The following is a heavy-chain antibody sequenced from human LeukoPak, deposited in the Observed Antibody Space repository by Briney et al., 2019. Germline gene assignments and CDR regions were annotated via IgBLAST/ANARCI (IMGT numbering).Heavy chain of an antibody. V-gene: IGHV4-34*01. CDR1: GGSFSGYY. Sequence: SETLSLTRAVYGGSFSGYYWSWIRQPPGKGLEWIGEINHSGSTNYNPSLKSRVTISVDTSKNQFSLKLSSVTAADTAVYYCRITMVRGAPQHMDVWGKGTTVTVSS. J-gene: IGHJ6*03. CDR2: INHSGST. CDR3: RITMVRGAPQHMDV. D-gene: IGHD3-10*01.